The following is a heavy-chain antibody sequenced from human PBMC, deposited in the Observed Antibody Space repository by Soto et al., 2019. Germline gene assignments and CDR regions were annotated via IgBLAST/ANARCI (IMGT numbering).Heavy chain of an antibody. CDR1: GGTFSSYA. CDR2: IIPIFGTA. CDR3: ARGLMRYCSGGSCYSYYYYYGMDV. Sequence: SVKVSCKASGGTFSSYAISWVRQAPGQGLEWMGGIIPIFGTANYAQKFQGRVTITADESTSTAYMELSSLRSEDTAVYYCARGLMRYCSGGSCYSYYYYYGMDVWGQGTTVTVSS. J-gene: IGHJ6*02. D-gene: IGHD2-15*01. V-gene: IGHV1-69*13.